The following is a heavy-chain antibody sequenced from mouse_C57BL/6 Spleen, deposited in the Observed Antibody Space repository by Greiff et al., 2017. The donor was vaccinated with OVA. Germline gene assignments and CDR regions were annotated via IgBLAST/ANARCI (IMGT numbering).Heavy chain of an antibody. D-gene: IGHD4-1*01. J-gene: IGHJ4*01. CDR3: AKLGYYAMDY. CDR2: ISSGSSTI. CDR1: GFTFSDYG. V-gene: IGHV5-17*01. Sequence: EVKVEESGGGLVKPGGSLKLSCAASGFTFSDYGMNWVRQAPEKGLEWVAYISSGSSTIYYADTVKGRFTISRDNAKNTLFLQMTSLRSEDTAMYYCAKLGYYAMDYWGQGTSVTVSS.